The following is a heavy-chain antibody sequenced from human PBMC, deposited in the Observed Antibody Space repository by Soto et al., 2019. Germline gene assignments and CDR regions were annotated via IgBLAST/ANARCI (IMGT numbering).Heavy chain of an antibody. CDR3: VRSIVRAAFHY. V-gene: IGHV3-21*01. Sequence: GGSLRLSCAASGFTFSSYSMNWVRQAPGKGLEWVSSISSSSSSYIYYADSVKGRFTISRDNAKNSLYLQMNSLRAEDTAVYYWVRSIVRAAFHYRCQATLVTVSS. J-gene: IGHJ4*02. CDR2: ISSSSSSYI. CDR1: GFTFSSYS. D-gene: IGHD1-26*01.